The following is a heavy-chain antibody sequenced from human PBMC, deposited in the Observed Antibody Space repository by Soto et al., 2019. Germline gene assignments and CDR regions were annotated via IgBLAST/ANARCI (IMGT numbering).Heavy chain of an antibody. D-gene: IGHD1-1*01. V-gene: IGHV4-4*02. J-gene: IGHJ5*02. CDR2: IYHSGST. Sequence: SETLSLTCAVSGGSISSSNWWSWVRQPPGKGLEWIGEIYHSGSTNYNPSLKSRVTISVDKSKNQFSLKLSSVTAADTAVYYCARETNWIHRWFDPWGQGTLVTVSS. CDR3: ARETNWIHRWFDP. CDR1: GGSISSSNW.